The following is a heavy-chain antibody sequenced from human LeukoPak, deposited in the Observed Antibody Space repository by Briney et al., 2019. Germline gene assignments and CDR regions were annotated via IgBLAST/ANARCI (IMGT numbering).Heavy chain of an antibody. V-gene: IGHV1-2*04. CDR1: GYTFTGYY. CDR2: INPNSGGT. D-gene: IGHD2-2*01. Sequence: ASVKVSCKASGYTFTGYYMHWVRQAPGQGLEWMGWINPNSGGTNYAQKFQGWVTMTRDTSISTAYMELSRLRSDDTAVYYCARGGRYCSSTSCYSDLEFDYWGQGTLVTVSS. CDR3: ARGGRYCSSTSCYSDLEFDY. J-gene: IGHJ4*02.